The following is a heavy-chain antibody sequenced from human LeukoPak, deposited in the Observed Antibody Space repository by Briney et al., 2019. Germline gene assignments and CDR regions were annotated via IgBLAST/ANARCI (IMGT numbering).Heavy chain of an antibody. V-gene: IGHV3-48*04. CDR3: SRLRGYSYGYGDY. Sequence: GGSLRLSCAASGFTFSIYGMHWVRQAPGKGLEWVSYISSSGSTIDYADSVKGRFTISRDNAKNSLYLQMNSLRAEDTAVYYCSRLRGYSYGYGDYWGQGTLVTVSS. CDR1: GFTFSIYG. J-gene: IGHJ4*02. D-gene: IGHD5-18*01. CDR2: ISSSGSTI.